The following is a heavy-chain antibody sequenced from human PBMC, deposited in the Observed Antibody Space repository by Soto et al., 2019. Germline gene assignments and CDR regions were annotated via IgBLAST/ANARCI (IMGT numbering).Heavy chain of an antibody. CDR1: GGSVSSGGYY. Sequence: QVQLQESGPGLVKPSQTLSLTCTVSGGSVSSGGYYWSWIRQHPGTGLVWIGYIYYSGTTYFNPSLQSRASRSLATSKNEFTPNLTTLTAADTAVYSCAHRALPQCINGVCYKDGCWDFWGQGAPVTVSS. D-gene: IGHD2-8*01. CDR3: AHRALPQCINGVCYKDGCWDF. J-gene: IGHJ4*02. CDR2: IYYSGTT. V-gene: IGHV4-31*03.